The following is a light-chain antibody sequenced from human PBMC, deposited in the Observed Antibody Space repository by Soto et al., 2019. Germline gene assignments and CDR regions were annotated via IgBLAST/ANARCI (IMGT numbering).Light chain of an antibody. CDR2: EVN. V-gene: IGLV2-23*02. CDR3: CSYAGGSPPYV. J-gene: IGLJ1*01. Sequence: QSALTQPASVSGSPGQSITISCTGTSRDVGSYNLVSWYQQHPGKAPKLMIYEVNERPSGVSNRFSGSKSGNTASLTISGLQSEDEADYYCCSYAGGSPPYVFGTGTKLTVL. CDR1: SRDVGSYNL.